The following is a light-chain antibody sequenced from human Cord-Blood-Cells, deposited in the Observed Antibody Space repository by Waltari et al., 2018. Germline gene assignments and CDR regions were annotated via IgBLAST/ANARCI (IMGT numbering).Light chain of an antibody. Sequence: SSELTQDPAVSVALGQTVRITCQGDSLRSYYESWYQQKPGQAPVLVIYGKNNRPSGIPDRFSGSSSGNTASLTITGAQAEDEADYYCNSRDSSGNHQDVFGTGTKVTVL. CDR1: SLRSYY. V-gene: IGLV3-19*01. J-gene: IGLJ1*01. CDR2: GKN. CDR3: NSRDSSGNHQDV.